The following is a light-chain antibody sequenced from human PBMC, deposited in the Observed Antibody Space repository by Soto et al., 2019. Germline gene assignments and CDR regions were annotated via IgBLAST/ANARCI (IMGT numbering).Light chain of an antibody. CDR2: XVX. Sequence: QSVLTQPASVSGSPGQSITISCTGTSSDVGGSNYVSWYQQLPGKAPKLMXYXVXDRPSGVSNRFSGSKSGNKASLTISGLQAEDEADYYCSSYTSSSLYVFGTGTKVTVL. J-gene: IGLJ1*01. CDR1: SSDVGGSNY. V-gene: IGLV2-14*01. CDR3: SSYTSSSLYV.